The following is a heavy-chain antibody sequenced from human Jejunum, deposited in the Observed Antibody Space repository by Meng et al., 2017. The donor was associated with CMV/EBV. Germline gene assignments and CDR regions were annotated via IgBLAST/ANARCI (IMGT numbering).Heavy chain of an antibody. D-gene: IGHD6-19*01. V-gene: IGHV4-4*07. CDR1: GGSMISYY. J-gene: IGHJ4*02. CDR2: IYTSGST. Sequence: QVQLQESGPGLVKPSETLSLTRSVSGGSMISYYWSWIRQPAGKGLEWIGHIYTSGSTNYSPSLKSRVTMSLDTAKNQFSLKVSSVTAADTAVYYCARLSKDGWSTFDYWGQGTLVTVSS. CDR3: ARLSKDGWSTFDY.